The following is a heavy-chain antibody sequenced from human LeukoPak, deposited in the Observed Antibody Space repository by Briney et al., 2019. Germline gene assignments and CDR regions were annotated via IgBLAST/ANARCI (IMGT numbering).Heavy chain of an antibody. CDR2: INHNGNVN. CDR1: GFTFISYW. V-gene: IGHV3-7*03. CDR3: ARGGGLDV. J-gene: IGHJ6*02. D-gene: IGHD3-16*01. Sequence: GVMRLSCAASGFTFISYWMNWARQAPGKGLEWVASINHNGNVNYYVDSVKGRFTISRDNAKNSLYLQMSNLRAEDTAVYFCARGGGLDVWGQGATVTVSS.